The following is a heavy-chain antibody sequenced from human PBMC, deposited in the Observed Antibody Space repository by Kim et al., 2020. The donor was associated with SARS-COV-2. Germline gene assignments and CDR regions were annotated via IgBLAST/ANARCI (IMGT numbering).Heavy chain of an antibody. Sequence: ISASGLGTHYADSVRGRFTISRDNAKSTLFLQMSSLRVEDTAVYYCEASDFWGQGALVTVSS. CDR2: ISASGLGT. CDR3: EASDF. J-gene: IGHJ4*02. V-gene: IGHV3-23*01.